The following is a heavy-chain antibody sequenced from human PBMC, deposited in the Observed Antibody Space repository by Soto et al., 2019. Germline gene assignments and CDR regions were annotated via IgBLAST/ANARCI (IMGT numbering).Heavy chain of an antibody. CDR3: ARQGQVCKVLMERFLEWLSPNWFDP. Sequence: SETLSLTCTVSGGSISSSSYYWGWIRQPPGKGLEWIGGIYYSGSTYYNPSLKSRVTISVDTSKNQFSLKLSSVTAADTAVYYCARQGQVCKVLMERFLEWLSPNWFDPWGQGTLVTVSS. V-gene: IGHV4-39*01. CDR2: IYYSGST. D-gene: IGHD3-3*01. J-gene: IGHJ5*02. CDR1: GGSISSSSYY.